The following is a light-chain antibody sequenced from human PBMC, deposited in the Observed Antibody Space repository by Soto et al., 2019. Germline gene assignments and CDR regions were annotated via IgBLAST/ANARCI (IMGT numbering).Light chain of an antibody. Sequence: QSALTQPASVSGSPGQSITISCTGTSSDVGGYNYVSWYQPHPGKAPKLMIYDVSNRPSGVSNRFSGSKSGNTASLTISGLQSEYEAYYSCRSYTSSSTVVFGGGTKLTVL. V-gene: IGLV2-14*01. CDR3: RSYTSSSTVV. CDR2: DVS. J-gene: IGLJ2*01. CDR1: SSDVGGYNY.